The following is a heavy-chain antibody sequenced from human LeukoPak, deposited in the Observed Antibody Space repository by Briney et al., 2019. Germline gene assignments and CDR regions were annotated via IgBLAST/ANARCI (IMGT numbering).Heavy chain of an antibody. V-gene: IGHV3-49*04. CDR1: GFTFSSYW. CDR3: TRASSSTWSYYYYYMDV. Sequence: PGGSLRLSCAASGFTFSSYWMHWVRQAPGKGLEWVGFIRSKTYGGTTEYAASVKGRFTISRDDSKSIAYLQMDSLKTEDTAVYYCTRASSSTWSYYYYYMDVWGKGTTVTISS. D-gene: IGHD6-13*01. J-gene: IGHJ6*03. CDR2: IRSKTYGGTT.